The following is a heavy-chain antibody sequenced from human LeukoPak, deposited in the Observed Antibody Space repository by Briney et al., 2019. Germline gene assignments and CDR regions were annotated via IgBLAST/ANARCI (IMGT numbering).Heavy chain of an antibody. CDR3: ARDKGGSGRLQNALDY. D-gene: IGHD3-10*01. CDR2: ISSSSSYI. J-gene: IGHJ4*02. Sequence: GGSLRLSCAASGFTFSSYSMNWVRQAPGKGLEWVSSISSSSSYIYYADSVKGRFTISRDNAKNPLYLQMNSLRAEDTAVYYCARDKGGSGRLQNALDYWGQGTLVTVSS. CDR1: GFTFSSYS. V-gene: IGHV3-21*01.